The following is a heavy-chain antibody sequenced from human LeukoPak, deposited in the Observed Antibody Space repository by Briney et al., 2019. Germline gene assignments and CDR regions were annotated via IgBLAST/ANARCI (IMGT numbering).Heavy chain of an antibody. CDR2: INTNTGNP. J-gene: IGHJ4*02. CDR1: GNTFTSYA. CDR3: VRVVAVFHAVLGY. V-gene: IGHV7-4-1*02. D-gene: IGHD3-22*01. Sequence: ASVKVSCKASGNTFTSYAMNWVRQAPGQGLEWMGWINTNTGNPTYAQGFTGRFVFSLDTSVSTAYLQISSLKAEDTAVYYCVRVVAVFHAVLGYWGQGTLVTVSS.